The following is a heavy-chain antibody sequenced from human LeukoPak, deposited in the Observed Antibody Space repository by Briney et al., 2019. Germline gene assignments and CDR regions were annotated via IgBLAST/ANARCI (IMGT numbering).Heavy chain of an antibody. CDR3: ARGGEGATHY. V-gene: IGHV3-48*02. CDR1: GFTFSSYS. Sequence: GGSLRLSCAASGFTFSSYSMHWVRQAPGKGLVWVSYISSSSSTIYYADSVKGRFTISRDNAKSSLYLQMISLRDEDTAVYYCARGGEGATHYWGQGTLVTVSS. CDR2: ISSSSSTI. D-gene: IGHD2-15*01. J-gene: IGHJ4*02.